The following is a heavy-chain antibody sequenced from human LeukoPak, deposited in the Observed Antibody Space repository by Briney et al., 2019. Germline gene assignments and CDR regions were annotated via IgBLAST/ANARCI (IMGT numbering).Heavy chain of an antibody. J-gene: IGHJ6*03. D-gene: IGHD1-26*01. CDR1: GGSFSGYY. CDR3: ARGQGSGSYCNIGSDYYYYYMDV. V-gene: IGHV4-34*01. CDR2: INHSGST. Sequence: SETLSLTCAVYGGSFSGYYWSWIRQPPGKGLEWIGEINHSGSTNYNPSLKSRVTISVDTSKSQFSLKLSSVTAADTAVYYCARGQGSGSYCNIGSDYYYYYMDVWGKGTTVTVSS.